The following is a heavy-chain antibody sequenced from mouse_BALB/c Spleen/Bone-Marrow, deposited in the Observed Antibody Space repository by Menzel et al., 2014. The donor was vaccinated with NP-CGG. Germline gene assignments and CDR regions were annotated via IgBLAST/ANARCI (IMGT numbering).Heavy chain of an antibody. CDR3: AAYYYGSSSGFAY. CDR2: IDPANGNT. J-gene: IGHJ3*01. V-gene: IGHV14-3*02. Sequence: VQLQQSGAELVKPGASVKLSCTASGFNIKDTYMHWVKQRPEQGLEWIGGIDPANGNTKYDPKFQGKATITADTSSNTAYLQLSSLTSEDTAVYYCAAYYYGSSSGFAYWGQGTLVTVSA. D-gene: IGHD1-1*01. CDR1: GFNIKDTY.